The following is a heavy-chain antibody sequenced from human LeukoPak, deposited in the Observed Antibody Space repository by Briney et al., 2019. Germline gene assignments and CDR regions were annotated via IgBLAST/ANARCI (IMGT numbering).Heavy chain of an antibody. V-gene: IGHV1-69*13. J-gene: IGHJ4*02. CDR3: ARDDPNYGSGSYYTFDY. CDR2: IIPIFGTA. Sequence: SVKLSCKASGGTFSSYAISWVRQAPGQGLEWMGGIIPIFGTANYAQKFQGRVTITADESTSTAYMELSSLRSEDTAVYYCARDDPNYGSGSYYTFDYWGQGNLVTVSS. CDR1: GGTFSSYA. D-gene: IGHD3-10*01.